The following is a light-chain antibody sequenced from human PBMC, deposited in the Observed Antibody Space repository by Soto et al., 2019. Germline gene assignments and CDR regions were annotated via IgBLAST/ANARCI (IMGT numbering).Light chain of an antibody. V-gene: IGKV3-15*01. CDR3: QQYNDWPRT. J-gene: IGKJ1*01. CDR1: QSLSSD. Sequence: EIVMTQSPATLSVSPGERATLSCRASQSLSSDLAWYQQKPGQAPRLLIYGASTRANGIPARFSGSGSGTEFTLTIYSLQSEDFAVYYCQQYNDWPRTFGQGTKVEIK. CDR2: GAS.